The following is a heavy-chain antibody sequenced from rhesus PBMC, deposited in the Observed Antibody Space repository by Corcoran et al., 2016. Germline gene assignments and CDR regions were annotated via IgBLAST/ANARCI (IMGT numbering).Heavy chain of an antibody. CDR2: IDGNSGRT. Sequence: QVKLQQWGEGLVKPSETLSLTCAVYGGSITGYYWSWIRQPPGTGLEWIGNIDGNSGRTNYNPSLKNRVTISKDTSKNQFSLKLSSVTAADTAVYYCARAEYSNYPDYWGQGVLVTVSS. J-gene: IGHJ4*01. D-gene: IGHD4-23*01. V-gene: IGHV4-73*01. CDR1: GGSITGYY. CDR3: ARAEYSNYPDY.